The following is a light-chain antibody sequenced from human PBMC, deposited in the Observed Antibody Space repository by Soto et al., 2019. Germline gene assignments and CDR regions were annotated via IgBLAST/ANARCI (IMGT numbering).Light chain of an antibody. CDR3: NSYAGTSYV. CDR2: GVS. V-gene: IGLV2-14*01. CDR1: SSDIGNYNN. J-gene: IGLJ1*01. Sequence: QSALTQPASVSGSPGQSITISCTGTSSDIGNYNNVSWYQQYPGKAPKLIIYGVSNRPSGVSNRFSGSKSGNTASLTISGLQAEDEADYYCNSYAGTSYVFGTGTKLTVL.